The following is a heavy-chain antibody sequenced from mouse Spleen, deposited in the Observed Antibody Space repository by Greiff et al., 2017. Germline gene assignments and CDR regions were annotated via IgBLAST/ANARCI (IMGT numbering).Heavy chain of an antibody. D-gene: IGHD3-1*01. CDR2: IWSGGST. CDR3: ARKGDSGYFDV. CDR1: GFSLTSYG. V-gene: IGHV2-2*01. Sequence: VQLQQSGPGLVQPSQSLSITCTVSGFSLTSYGVHWVRQSPGKGLEWLGVIWSGGSTDYNAAFISRLSISKDNSKSQVFFKMNSLQADDTAIYYCARKGDSGYFDVWGAGTTVTVSS. J-gene: IGHJ1*01.